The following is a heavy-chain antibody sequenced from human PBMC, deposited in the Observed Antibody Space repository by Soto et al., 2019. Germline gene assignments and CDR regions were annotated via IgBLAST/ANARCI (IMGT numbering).Heavy chain of an antibody. D-gene: IGHD6-19*01. CDR2: IWYDGSNK. Sequence: PGGSLRLSCAASGFTFSKYGFHWVRQAPGKGLEWVAVIWYDGSNKYYGDSVKGRFAISRDDSKSTFYLEMNSLRVEDTAVYYCARDPGGWSLDSWGQGSLVTVSS. CDR1: GFTFSKYG. CDR3: ARDPGGWSLDS. V-gene: IGHV3-33*01. J-gene: IGHJ4*02.